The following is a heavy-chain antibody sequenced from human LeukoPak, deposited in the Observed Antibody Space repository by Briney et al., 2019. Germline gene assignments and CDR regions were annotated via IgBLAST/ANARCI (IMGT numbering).Heavy chain of an antibody. CDR1: GGSISSYY. CDR2: IYYSGST. CDR3: AREVGGYSSRWYGDYFDY. D-gene: IGHD6-13*01. J-gene: IGHJ4*02. Sequence: PSETLSLTCTVSGGSISSYYWSWIRQPPGEGVEWIGYIYYSGSTNYNPSLKSRVTISVDTSKNQFSLKLSSVTAADTAVYYCAREVGGYSSRWYGDYFDYWGQGTLVTVSS. V-gene: IGHV4-59*01.